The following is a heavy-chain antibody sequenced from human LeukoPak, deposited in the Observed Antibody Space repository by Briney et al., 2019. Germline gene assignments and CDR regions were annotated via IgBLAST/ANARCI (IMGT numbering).Heavy chain of an antibody. Sequence: GGSLRLSCAASGFTFSNYWMSWVRQAPGTGLEWVANIKQDGSDRNYVTSVRGRFTISRDNAESSLFLQMNSLRAEDTAVYYCVRNLAVAGTCFDSWGQGTLVTVSS. CDR2: IKQDGSDR. J-gene: IGHJ4*02. D-gene: IGHD6-19*01. CDR3: VRNLAVAGTCFDS. V-gene: IGHV3-7*03. CDR1: GFTFSNYW.